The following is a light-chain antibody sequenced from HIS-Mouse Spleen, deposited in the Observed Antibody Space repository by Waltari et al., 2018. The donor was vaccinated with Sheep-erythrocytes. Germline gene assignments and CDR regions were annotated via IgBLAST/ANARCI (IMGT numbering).Light chain of an antibody. CDR3: CSYAGSYNHV. CDR1: SSDVVGYNY. J-gene: IGLJ1*01. CDR2: NVS. Sequence: QSALTQPRPVSGSPGQSVTISCTATSSDVVGYNYVPWYQQHPGKAPKHMIYNVSKRPSGVPDRFSGSKSGNTASLTISGLQAEDEADYYCCSYAGSYNHVFATGTKVTVL. V-gene: IGLV2-11*01.